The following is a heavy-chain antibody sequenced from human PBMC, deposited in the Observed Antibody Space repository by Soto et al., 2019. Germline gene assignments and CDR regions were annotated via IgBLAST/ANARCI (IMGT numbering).Heavy chain of an antibody. CDR3: ARGTKGSYFDY. V-gene: IGHV3-7*03. CDR1: GFTFSSYW. CDR2: IKQDGSEK. Sequence: GGSPRLSCAASGFTFSSYWMSWVRQAPGKGLEWVANIKQDGSEKYYVDSVKGRFTISRDNAKNSLYLQMNSLRAEDTAVYYCARGTKGSYFDYWGQGTLVTVSS. D-gene: IGHD3-10*01. J-gene: IGHJ4*02.